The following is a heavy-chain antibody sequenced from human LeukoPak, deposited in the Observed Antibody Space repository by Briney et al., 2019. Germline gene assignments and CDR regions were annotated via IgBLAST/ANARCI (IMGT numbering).Heavy chain of an antibody. D-gene: IGHD3-22*01. CDR1: GGSISSYY. V-gene: IGHV4-59*08. CDR2: IYYSGST. Sequence: KASETLSLTCTVSGGSISSYYWSWIRQPPGKGLEWIGYIYYSGSTNYNPSLKSRVTISVDTSKNQFSLKLSSVTAADTAVYYCARGVTMIVVVIHDWYFDLWGRGTLVTVSS. CDR3: ARGVTMIVVVIHDWYFDL. J-gene: IGHJ2*01.